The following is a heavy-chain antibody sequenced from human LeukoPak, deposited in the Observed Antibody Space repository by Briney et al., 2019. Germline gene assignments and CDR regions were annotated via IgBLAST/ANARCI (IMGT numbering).Heavy chain of an antibody. CDR2: MNHSGSA. CDR1: GGSFSGYY. Sequence: SETLSLTCAVYGGSFSGYYWTWIRQPPGKGLEWIGEMNHSGSANYNPSLKSRVTISVDTSKNQCSLKLSSVTAADTAVYYCARALAAAGNLWYFDLWGRGTLVTVSS. V-gene: IGHV4-34*01. J-gene: IGHJ2*01. CDR3: ARALAAAGNLWYFDL. D-gene: IGHD6-13*01.